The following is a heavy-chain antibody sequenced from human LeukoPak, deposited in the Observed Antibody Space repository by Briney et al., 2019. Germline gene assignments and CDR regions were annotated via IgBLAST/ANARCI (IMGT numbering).Heavy chain of an antibody. V-gene: IGHV3-23*01. CDR2: ISASGGST. D-gene: IGHD5-18*01. Sequence: GGSLRLSCAASGFRFSSYAMIWVRPAPGRGLECVSRISASGGSTYYADSVKGRFTISRDNSKNTLYFQMNSLRAEDTAVYYCARGHSYGPSGAFDIWGQGTMVTVSS. CDR3: ARGHSYGPSGAFDI. CDR1: GFRFSSYA. J-gene: IGHJ3*02.